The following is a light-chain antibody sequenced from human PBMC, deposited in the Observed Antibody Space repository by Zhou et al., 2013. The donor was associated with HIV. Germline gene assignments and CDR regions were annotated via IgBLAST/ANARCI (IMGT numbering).Light chain of an antibody. V-gene: IGKV3-20*01. Sequence: EIVLTQSPGTLSLSPGERATLSCRASQSVSSSYLAWYQQKVGQAPRLLIYGESSRAPGIPDRFSGSGSGTDFTLTISRLEPEDFAVYYCQQYGSFPTFGQGPRWK. CDR2: GES. J-gene: IGKJ1*01. CDR3: QQYGSFPT. CDR1: QSVSSSY.